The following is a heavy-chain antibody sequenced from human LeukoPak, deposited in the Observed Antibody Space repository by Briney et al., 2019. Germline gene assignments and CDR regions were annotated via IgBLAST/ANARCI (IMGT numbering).Heavy chain of an antibody. Sequence: GGSLRLSCAASGFTFSSYEMHWVRQAPGKGLEWVSYISSSGSTTYYADSVKGRFTISRDNAKNSLYLQMNSLRAEDTAVYYCAELGITMIGGVWGKGTTVTISS. J-gene: IGHJ6*04. D-gene: IGHD3-10*02. CDR3: AELGITMIGGV. CDR1: GFTFSSYE. CDR2: ISSSGSTT. V-gene: IGHV3-48*03.